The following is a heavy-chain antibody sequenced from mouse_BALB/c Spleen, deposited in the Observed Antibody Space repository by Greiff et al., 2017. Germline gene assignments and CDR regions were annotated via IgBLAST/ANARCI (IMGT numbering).Heavy chain of an antibody. CDR3: ARSDYGIPFDY. Sequence: EVKLVESGGGLVQPGGSRKLSCAASGFTFSSFGMNWVRQAPEKGLEWVAYISSGSSTIYYADTVKGRFTISRDNPKNTLFLQMTSLRSEDTAMYYCARSDYGIPFDYWGQGTTLTVSS. V-gene: IGHV5-17*02. J-gene: IGHJ2*01. CDR2: ISSGSSTI. D-gene: IGHD2-1*01. CDR1: GFTFSSFG.